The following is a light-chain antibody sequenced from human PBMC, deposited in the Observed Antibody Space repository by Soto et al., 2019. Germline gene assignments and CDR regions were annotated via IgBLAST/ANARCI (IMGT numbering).Light chain of an antibody. CDR3: SSYTSSSTLLV. V-gene: IGLV2-14*01. J-gene: IGLJ1*01. CDR2: EVS. Sequence: QAVVTQPASVSGSPGQSITISCTGTSSDVGAYNYVSWYQQHPGKAPKLMIYEVSNRPSGVSSRFSGSKSGNTASLTISGLQAEDEADYYCSSYTSSSTLLVFGTGTKLTVL. CDR1: SSDVGAYNY.